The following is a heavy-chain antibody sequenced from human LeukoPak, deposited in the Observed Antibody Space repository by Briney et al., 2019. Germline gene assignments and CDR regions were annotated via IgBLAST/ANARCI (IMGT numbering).Heavy chain of an antibody. CDR2: IIPILGIA. V-gene: IGHV1-69*04. Sequence: SVKVSCKASGGTFSSYAISWVRQAPGQGLEWMGRIIPILGIANYAQKFQGRVTITADKSTSTAYMELSSLRSEDTAVYYCASGYYYDSSGYYYWGQGTLVTVSS. J-gene: IGHJ4*02. CDR1: GGTFSSYA. D-gene: IGHD3-22*01. CDR3: ASGYYYDSSGYYY.